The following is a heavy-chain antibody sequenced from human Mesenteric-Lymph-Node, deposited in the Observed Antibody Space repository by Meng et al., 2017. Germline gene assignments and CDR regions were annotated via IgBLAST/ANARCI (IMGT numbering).Heavy chain of an antibody. V-gene: IGHV4-4*03. CDR2: IYHSGST. J-gene: IGHJ4*02. Sequence: HGQLERPGQGLVQPPETLSLTCAVSGGSISSVYWWTWGRQSPGKGLEWIGEIYHSGSTNYNPSLKSRVTISVDKSKNQFSLKLTSVTAADTAVYYCARGGYYSFDYWGQGTLVTVSS. CDR3: ARGGYYSFDY. CDR1: GGSISSVYW. D-gene: IGHD5-18*01.